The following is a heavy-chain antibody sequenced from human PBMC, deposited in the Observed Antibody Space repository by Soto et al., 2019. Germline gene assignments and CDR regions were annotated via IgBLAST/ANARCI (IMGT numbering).Heavy chain of an antibody. CDR2: ISYDASNK. J-gene: IGHJ4*02. CDR3: AKDLWPERGSGSPLDY. V-gene: IGHV3-30*18. D-gene: IGHD6-19*01. CDR1: GFSFSSYA. Sequence: QVQLVESGGGVVQPGGSLRVSCAASGFSFSSYAMHWVRQAPGKGLERAAGISYDASNKYYADSVKGRFTVSRDNSKNTLYLQMNSLRVEDTAVYHCAKDLWPERGSGSPLDYWGQGTLVTVSS.